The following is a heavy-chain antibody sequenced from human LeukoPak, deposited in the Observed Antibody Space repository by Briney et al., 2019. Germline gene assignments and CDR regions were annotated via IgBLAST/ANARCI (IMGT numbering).Heavy chain of an antibody. CDR3: ARSELGYCSSTSCYPNWFDP. D-gene: IGHD2-2*01. CDR2: IYYSGST. CDR1: GGSISSYY. Sequence: SETLSLTCTVSGGSISSYYWSWIRQPPGKGLEWIGYIYYSGSTNYNPSLKSRVTISVDTSKNQFSLKLSSVTAADTAVYYCARSELGYCSSTSCYPNWFDPWGQGTLVTVSS. V-gene: IGHV4-59*01. J-gene: IGHJ5*02.